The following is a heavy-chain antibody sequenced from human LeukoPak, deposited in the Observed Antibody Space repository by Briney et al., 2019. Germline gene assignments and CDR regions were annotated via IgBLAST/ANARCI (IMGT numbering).Heavy chain of an antibody. CDR3: ARDYYDSSGYFNFDY. D-gene: IGHD3-22*01. J-gene: IGHJ4*02. CDR1: GYTFTSYG. Sequence: ASVKVSCKASGYTFTSYGISRVRQAPGQGLEWMGWISAYNGNTNYAQKLQGRVTMTTDTSTSTAYMELRSPRSDDTAVYYCARDYYDSSGYFNFDYWGQGTLVTVSS. V-gene: IGHV1-18*01. CDR2: ISAYNGNT.